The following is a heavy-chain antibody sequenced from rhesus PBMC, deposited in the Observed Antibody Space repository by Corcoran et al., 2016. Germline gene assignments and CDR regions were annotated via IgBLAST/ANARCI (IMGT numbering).Heavy chain of an antibody. CDR2: TISCGGIET. J-gene: IGHJ6*01. V-gene: IGHV3-201*01. Sequence: EVQLVVSGGGVAQHGGSLRLSCAASGSSFVDYAFYWVRHATGIGLELVITISCGGIETYDSDSVRGRFTISRDNAKNYLYIQMDSLRGEDTALYYCARGDFWSGYYEYDLDSWGQGVVVTVSS. CDR1: GSSFVDYA. CDR3: ARGDFWSGYYEYDLDS. D-gene: IGHD3-3*01.